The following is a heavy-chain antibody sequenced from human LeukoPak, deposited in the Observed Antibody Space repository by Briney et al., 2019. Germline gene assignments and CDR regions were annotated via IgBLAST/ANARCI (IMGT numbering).Heavy chain of an antibody. Sequence: ASVRVSCKASGYTFTGYYMHWVRQAPGQGLEWMGWINPNSGGTNYAQKFQGRVTMTRDTSISTAYMELSRLRSDDTAVYYCARGVLAAGPFDYWGQGTLVTVSS. D-gene: IGHD3-3*02. V-gene: IGHV1-2*02. J-gene: IGHJ4*02. CDR1: GYTFTGYY. CDR3: ARGVLAAGPFDY. CDR2: INPNSGGT.